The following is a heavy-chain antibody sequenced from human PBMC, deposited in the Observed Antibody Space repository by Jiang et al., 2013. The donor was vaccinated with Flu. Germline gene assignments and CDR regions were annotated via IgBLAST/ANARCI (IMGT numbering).Heavy chain of an antibody. CDR1: GSFSGYY. D-gene: IGHD2-15*01. Sequence: GSFSGYYWSWIRQPPGKGLEWIGEINHSGSTNYNPSLKSRVTISVDTSKNQFSLKLSSVTAADTAVYYCASTQYCSGGSCYRDYWGQGTLVTVSS. J-gene: IGHJ4*02. V-gene: IGHV4-34*01. CDR2: INHSGST. CDR3: ASTQYCSGGSCYRDY.